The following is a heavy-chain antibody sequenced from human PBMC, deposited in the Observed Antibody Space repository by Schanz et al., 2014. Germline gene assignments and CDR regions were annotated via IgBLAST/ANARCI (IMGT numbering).Heavy chain of an antibody. CDR1: GFTFSNYA. Sequence: EVQLVESGGDLVQPGGSLSLSCAASGFTFSNYAMSWVRQAPGKGLDWVSIISGTGSTPYYADSVKGRFTISRDNARNSLYLQMNSLRDEDTAVYYCARGLGNYYDSKSYYYFDYWGQGTLVTVSS. V-gene: IGHV3-48*02. J-gene: IGHJ4*02. CDR2: ISGTGSTP. D-gene: IGHD3-10*01. CDR3: ARGLGNYYDSKSYYYFDY.